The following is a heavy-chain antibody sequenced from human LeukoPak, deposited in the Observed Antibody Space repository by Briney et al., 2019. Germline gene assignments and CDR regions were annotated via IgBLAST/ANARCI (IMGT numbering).Heavy chain of an antibody. D-gene: IGHD3-10*01. CDR2: IYTSGST. CDR1: GGSISSGSYY. CDR3: ARGGGYYGSGRIAAPDY. V-gene: IGHV4-61*02. Sequence: PSQTLSLTCTVSGGSISSGSYYWSWIRQPAGKGLEWIGRIYTSGSTNYNPSLKSRVTMSVDTSKNQFSLKLSSVTAADTAVYYCARGGGYYGSGRIAAPDYWGQGTLVTVSS. J-gene: IGHJ4*02.